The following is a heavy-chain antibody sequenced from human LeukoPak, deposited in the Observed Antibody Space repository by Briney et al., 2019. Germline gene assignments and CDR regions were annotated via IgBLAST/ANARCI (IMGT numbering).Heavy chain of an antibody. CDR3: ARDQWLVSY. CDR1: GFTFDDYA. J-gene: IGHJ4*02. Sequence: PGRSLRLSCAASGFTFDDYAMHWVRQAPGKGLEWVSVIYSGGSTYYADSVKGRSTISRDNSKNTLYLQMNSLRAEDTAVYYCARDQWLVSYWGQGTLVTVSS. V-gene: IGHV3-66*01. D-gene: IGHD6-19*01. CDR2: IYSGGST.